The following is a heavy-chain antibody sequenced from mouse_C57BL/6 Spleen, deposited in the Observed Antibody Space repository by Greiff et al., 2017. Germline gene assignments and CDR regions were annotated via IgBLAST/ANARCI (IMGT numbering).Heavy chain of an antibody. J-gene: IGHJ4*01. CDR3: ATYLYYDGSEGYLDY. CDR1: GYSITSGYY. Sequence: ESGPGLVKPSQSLSLTCSVTGYSITSGYYCNWLRPFPGNKLEWMAYISYDGSNNSTPSLKNRISISRDTSKNQFFLKFNSVTTEDTAKYYCATYLYYDGSEGYLDYWGQGTSVTVAS. CDR2: ISYDGSN. D-gene: IGHD1-1*01. V-gene: IGHV3-6*01.